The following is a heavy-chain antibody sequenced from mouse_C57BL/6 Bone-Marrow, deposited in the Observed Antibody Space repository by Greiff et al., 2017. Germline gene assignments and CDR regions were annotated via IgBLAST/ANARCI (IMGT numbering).Heavy chain of an antibody. D-gene: IGHD2-4*01. J-gene: IGHJ4*01. Sequence: VHLVESGAELVRPGASVKLSCKASGYTFTDYYINWVKQRPGQGLEWIARIYPGSGNTYYNEKFKGKATLTAEKSSSTAYMQLSSLTSEDSAVYFCARDYRAMDYWGQGTSVTVSS. CDR2: IYPGSGNT. CDR3: ARDYRAMDY. CDR1: GYTFTDYY. V-gene: IGHV1-76*01.